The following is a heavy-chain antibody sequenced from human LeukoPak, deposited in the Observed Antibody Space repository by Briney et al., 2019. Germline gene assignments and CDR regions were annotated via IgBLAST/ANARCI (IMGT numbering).Heavy chain of an antibody. V-gene: IGHV1-69*13. D-gene: IGHD6-13*01. Sequence: ASVKVSCKASGGTFSSYAISWVRQAPGQGLEGMGGIIPIFGTANYAQKFQGRVTITADESTSTAYMELSSLRSEDTAVYYCARGIAAAGGPLDYWGQGTLVTVSS. CDR2: IIPIFGTA. CDR1: GGTFSSYA. J-gene: IGHJ4*02. CDR3: ARGIAAAGGPLDY.